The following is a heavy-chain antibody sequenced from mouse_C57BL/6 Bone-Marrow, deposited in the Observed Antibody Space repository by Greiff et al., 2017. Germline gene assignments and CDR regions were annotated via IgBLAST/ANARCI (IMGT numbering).Heavy chain of an antibody. CDR2: IYPGDGDT. CDR3: ARGIYQGAMDY. J-gene: IGHJ4*01. V-gene: IGHV1-82*01. CDR1: GYAFSSSW. Sequence: QVQLQQSGPELVKPGASVKISCKASGYAFSSSWMNWVKQRPGKGLEWIGRIYPGDGDTNYNGKFKGKATLTADKSSSTAYMQLSSLTSEDSAVYFCARGIYQGAMDYGGQGTSVTVSS.